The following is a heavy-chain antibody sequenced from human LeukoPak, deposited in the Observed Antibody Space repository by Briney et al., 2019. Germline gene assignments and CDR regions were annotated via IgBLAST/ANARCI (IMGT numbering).Heavy chain of an antibody. CDR2: INHSGST. J-gene: IGHJ6*02. D-gene: IGHD2-15*01. CDR3: ARDLMTPYYYYGMDV. Sequence: SETLSLTCAVYGGSFSGYYWSWIRQPPGKGLEWIGEINHSGSTNYNPSLKSRVTISVDTSKNQFSLKLSSVTAADTAVYYCARDLMTPYYYYGMDVWGQGTTVTVSS. V-gene: IGHV4-34*01. CDR1: GGSFSGYY.